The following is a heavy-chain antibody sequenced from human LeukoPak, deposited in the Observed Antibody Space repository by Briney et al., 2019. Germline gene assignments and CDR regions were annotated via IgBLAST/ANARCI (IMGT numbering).Heavy chain of an antibody. CDR2: ISGSGGGT. Sequence: HPGESLRLSCAASGFTFSSYAMSWVRQAPGKGLEWVSVISGSGGGTYYADSVKGRFTISRDNSKNTLYVHMNSLRAEDTAVYYCAKVAPARYGDYHYFEHWGQGTLVTVSS. V-gene: IGHV3-23*01. D-gene: IGHD4-17*01. J-gene: IGHJ4*02. CDR1: GFTFSSYA. CDR3: AKVAPARYGDYHYFEH.